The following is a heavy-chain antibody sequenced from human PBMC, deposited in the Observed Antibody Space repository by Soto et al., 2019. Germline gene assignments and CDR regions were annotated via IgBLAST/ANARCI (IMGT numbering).Heavy chain of an antibody. CDR3: ARALSRRGHYYRSGSYYTS. J-gene: IGHJ1*01. V-gene: IGHV1-2*02. D-gene: IGHD3-10*01. Sequence: VASVKVSCKASGYTFTGYYMHWVRQAPGQGLEWMGWINPNSGGTNYAQKFQGRVTMTRDTSISTAYMELSRLRSDDTAVYYCARALSRRGHYYRSGSYYTSWGKGNMVNISS. CDR2: INPNSGGT. CDR1: GYTFTGYY.